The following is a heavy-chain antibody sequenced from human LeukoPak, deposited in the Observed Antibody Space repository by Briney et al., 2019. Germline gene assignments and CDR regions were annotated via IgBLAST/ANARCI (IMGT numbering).Heavy chain of an antibody. V-gene: IGHV1-2*02. Sequence: ASVTVSCKPSGYTFIDHYLHWVRHAPGEGRESLGWIHLDTGDTNYPQTFQGRVTMTRDTSSTTAYMELNRLRSDDTAVYYCARAGHNSNSGGYDFSGPGTLVTVSS. J-gene: IGHJ4*02. CDR1: GYTFIDHY. D-gene: IGHD3-22*01. CDR3: ARAGHNSNSGGYDF. CDR2: IHLDTGDT.